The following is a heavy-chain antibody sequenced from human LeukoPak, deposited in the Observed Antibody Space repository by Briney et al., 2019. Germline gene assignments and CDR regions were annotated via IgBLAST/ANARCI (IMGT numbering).Heavy chain of an antibody. V-gene: IGHV7-4-1*02. Sequence: ASVKVSCKASGYTFTSYTLNWVRQAPGQGLEWMGWINTNTGNPTYAQGFTGRFVFSLDTSVSTAYLQISSLKAEDTAVYYCARASQGGAAKGGWFDPWGQGTLVTVSS. CDR3: ARASQGGAAKGGWFDP. D-gene: IGHD1-26*01. CDR1: GYTFTSYT. CDR2: INTNTGNP. J-gene: IGHJ5*02.